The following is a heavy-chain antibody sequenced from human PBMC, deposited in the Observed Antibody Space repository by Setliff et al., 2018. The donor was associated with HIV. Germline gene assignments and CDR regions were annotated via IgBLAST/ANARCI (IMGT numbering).Heavy chain of an antibody. Sequence: SETLSLTCTVSGGSISSGSYYWSWIRQPAGKGLEWIGRIYTSGSTSYNPSLKSRVTISIDTPKNQFSLRLTSVTAADTAVYYCARHANYDFWSGYWGYYFDIFDNWGQGTLVTVSS. V-gene: IGHV4-61*02. J-gene: IGHJ4*02. D-gene: IGHD3-3*01. CDR2: IYTSGST. CDR3: ARHANYDFWSGYWGYYFDIFDN. CDR1: GGSISSGSYY.